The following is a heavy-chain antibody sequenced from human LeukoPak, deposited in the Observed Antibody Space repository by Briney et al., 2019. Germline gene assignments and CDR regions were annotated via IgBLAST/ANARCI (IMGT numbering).Heavy chain of an antibody. CDR3: ARRVGNYYFDY. V-gene: IGHV4-59*01. Sequence: SETLSLTCTVSGGSISSYYWSWIRQPPGKGLEWIGYIIYSGSTNYNPSLKSRVTISVDTSKNQFSLKLSSVTAADTAVYYCARRVGNYYFDYWGQGTLVTVSS. CDR1: GGSISSYY. D-gene: IGHD1-26*01. J-gene: IGHJ4*02. CDR2: IIYSGST.